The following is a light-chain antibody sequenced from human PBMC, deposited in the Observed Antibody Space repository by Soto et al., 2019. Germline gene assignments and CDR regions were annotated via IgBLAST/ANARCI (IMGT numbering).Light chain of an antibody. CDR1: QTISSW. CDR3: QHYNSYSKA. J-gene: IGKJ1*01. V-gene: IGKV1-5*03. Sequence: DIQMTQSPSTLSGSVGDRVTITCRASQTISSWLAWYQQKPGKAPKLLIYKASTLKSGVPSRFSGSGAGTEFTLTISSLQPDDFANYYCQHYNSYSKAFGQGTKVELK. CDR2: KAS.